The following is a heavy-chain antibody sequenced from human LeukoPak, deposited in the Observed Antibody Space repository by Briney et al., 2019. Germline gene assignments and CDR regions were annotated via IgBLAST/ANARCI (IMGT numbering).Heavy chain of an antibody. J-gene: IGHJ4*02. CDR2: FYSGGST. CDR3: ARLHYYDSRGYFNDDY. CDR1: GFTFSSYS. Sequence: GGSLRLSCAASGFTFSSYSMNWVRQAPGKGLGWVSVFYSGGSTYYADSVKGRFTISRDNSKNTLFLQMNSLRAEDTAVYYCARLHYYDSRGYFNDDYWGQGTLVTVSS. D-gene: IGHD3-22*01. V-gene: IGHV3-66*04.